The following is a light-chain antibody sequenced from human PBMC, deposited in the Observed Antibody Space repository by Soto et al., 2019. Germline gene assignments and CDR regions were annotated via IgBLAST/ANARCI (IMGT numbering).Light chain of an antibody. CDR1: QGISSY. CDR3: QQYYSYPRT. J-gene: IGKJ1*01. Sequence: AIRMTQSPSSLSASTGDRVTITCRGSQGISSYLAWYQQKPGKAPKLLIYAASTLQSGVPSRFSGSGSGTDFTLTISCLQSEDFATYYCQQYYSYPRTFGQGTKVDSK. CDR2: AAS. V-gene: IGKV1-8*01.